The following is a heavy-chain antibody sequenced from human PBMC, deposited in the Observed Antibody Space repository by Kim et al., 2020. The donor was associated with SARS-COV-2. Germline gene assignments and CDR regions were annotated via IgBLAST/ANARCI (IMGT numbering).Heavy chain of an antibody. D-gene: IGHD3-10*01. CDR2: IYSGGST. CDR1: GFTVSSNY. V-gene: IGHV3-53*01. CDR3: ARDPRYYGSGS. Sequence: GSLRLSCAASGFTVSSNYMSWVRQAPGKGLEWVSVIYSGGSTYYADSVKGRFTISRDNSKNTLYLQMNSLRAEDTAVYYCARDPRYYGSGSWGQGTLVTVSS. J-gene: IGHJ4*02.